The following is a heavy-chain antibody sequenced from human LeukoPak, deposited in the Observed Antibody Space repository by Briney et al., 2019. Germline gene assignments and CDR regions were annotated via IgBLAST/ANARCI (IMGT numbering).Heavy chain of an antibody. V-gene: IGHV3-15*01. CDR1: GFTFSNAW. J-gene: IGHJ4*02. CDR2: IKSKTEGGTT. D-gene: IGHD6-6*01. CDR3: TTGLSYY. Sequence: PGGSLRLSCAASGFTFSNAWMNWVRQAPGKGLESVGRIKSKTEGGTTDYAAPVKGRFTTSRDDSKNTLYLKMNSLKTEDTAVYYCTTGLSYYWGQGTLVTVSS.